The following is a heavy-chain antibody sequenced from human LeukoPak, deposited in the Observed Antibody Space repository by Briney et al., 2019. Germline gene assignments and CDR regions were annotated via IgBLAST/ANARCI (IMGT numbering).Heavy chain of an antibody. D-gene: IGHD1-26*01. CDR1: GFTFSSYW. V-gene: IGHV3-23*01. J-gene: IGHJ6*02. CDR2: ISGSGDST. Sequence: HAGGSLRLSCAASGFTFSSYWMSWVRQAPGKGLEWVSGISGSGDSTYYADSVKGRFTLSRDNSKNTLYLQMNSLRAEDTAVYYCANQKTAIVGVIEYFYYYDLDVWGQGTTVTVSS. CDR3: ANQKTAIVGVIEYFYYYDLDV.